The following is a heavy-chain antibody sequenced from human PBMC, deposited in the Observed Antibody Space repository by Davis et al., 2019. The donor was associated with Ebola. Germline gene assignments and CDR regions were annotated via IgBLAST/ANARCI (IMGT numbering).Heavy chain of an antibody. CDR2: IWYDGSNK. V-gene: IGHV3-33*01. CDR3: ARGLYYYDSSGYGC. CDR1: GFTFSSYG. J-gene: IGHJ4*02. D-gene: IGHD3-22*01. Sequence: PGGSLRLSCAASGFTFSSYGMHWVRQAPGKGLEWVAVIWYDGSNKYYADSVKGRFTISRHNSKNTLYLQMNSLRAEDTAVYYCARGLYYYDSSGYGCWGQGTLVTVSS.